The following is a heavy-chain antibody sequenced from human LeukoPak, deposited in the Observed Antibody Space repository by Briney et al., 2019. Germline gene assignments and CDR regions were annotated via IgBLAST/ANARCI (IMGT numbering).Heavy chain of an antibody. D-gene: IGHD4-23*01. J-gene: IGHJ3*02. Sequence: SETLSLTCAVYGGSFSGYYWSWIRQPPGKGLEWIGEINHSGSTNYNPSLKSRVTISVDTSKNQFSLKLSSVTAADTAVYYCARTTVVTPSVFDIWGQGTMVTVSS. CDR1: GGSFSGYY. V-gene: IGHV4-34*01. CDR3: ARTTVVTPSVFDI. CDR2: INHSGST.